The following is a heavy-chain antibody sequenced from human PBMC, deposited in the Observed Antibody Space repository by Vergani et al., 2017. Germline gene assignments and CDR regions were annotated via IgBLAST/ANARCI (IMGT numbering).Heavy chain of an antibody. V-gene: IGHV1-46*03. CDR1: GYTFSNYY. CDR3: ARGDYGILTGYRY. Sequence: QVQVVQSGAEVKKSGASVKVFCKISGYTFSNYYMHWVRQAPGQGLEWMGIINSSGGHTNYAQKFQGRVTMTRDTSTSTVYMELSSLRSEDTAIYYCARGDYGILTGYRYWGQGTLVTVSA. CDR2: INSSGGHT. D-gene: IGHD3-9*01. J-gene: IGHJ4*02.